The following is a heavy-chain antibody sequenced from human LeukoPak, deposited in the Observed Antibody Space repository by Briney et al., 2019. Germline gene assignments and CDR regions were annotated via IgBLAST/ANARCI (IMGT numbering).Heavy chain of an antibody. CDR3: ARDLGYSGYED. V-gene: IGHV1-2*04. Sequence: ASVKVSCKASGYTFTGYYMHWVRQAPGQGLEWMGWINPNSGGTNYAQEFQGWVTMTRDTSISTAYMELSRLRSDDTAVYYCARDLGYSGYEDWGQGTLVTVSS. D-gene: IGHD5-12*01. CDR2: INPNSGGT. J-gene: IGHJ4*02. CDR1: GYTFTGYY.